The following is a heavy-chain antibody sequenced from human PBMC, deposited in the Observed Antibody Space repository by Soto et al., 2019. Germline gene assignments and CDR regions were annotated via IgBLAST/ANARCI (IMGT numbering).Heavy chain of an antibody. J-gene: IGHJ6*02. Sequence: EVQLVESGGGLVQPRGSLRLYCAASGFTVLSNYMSWVRQAPGKGLEWGSVIYSGGSTYYADSVKGRFTISRDNSKNTLYLQMNSLRAEDTAVYYGARETPYSSSWDNDSYCGMDVWGQGTTVTVSS. CDR1: GFTVLSNY. D-gene: IGHD6-13*01. CDR2: IYSGGST. V-gene: IGHV3-66*01. CDR3: ARETPYSSSWDNDSYCGMDV.